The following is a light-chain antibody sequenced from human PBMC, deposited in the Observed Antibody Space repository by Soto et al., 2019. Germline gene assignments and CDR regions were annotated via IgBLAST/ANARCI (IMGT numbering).Light chain of an antibody. CDR3: QKYISALWT. Sequence: DIQMTQSPSSLSASVGDRVTITCRASQGISNYLPWYQQKPGQVPKLLIYAASTLQSGVPSRFSGSGSGTDFPLTISSLQPEDVATYYCQKYISALWTFGQGTKVDIK. CDR2: AAS. V-gene: IGKV1-27*01. J-gene: IGKJ1*01. CDR1: QGISNY.